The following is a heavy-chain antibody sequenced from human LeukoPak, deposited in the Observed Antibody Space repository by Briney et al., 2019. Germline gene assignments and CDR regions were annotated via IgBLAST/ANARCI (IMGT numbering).Heavy chain of an antibody. D-gene: IGHD1-26*01. Sequence: ASVKVSCKASGYTFTSYAMHWVRQAPGQRPEWMGWINAGNGNTKYSQKFQGRVTITRDTSASTAYMELSSLRSEDTAVYYCASIGGSYYAFDYWGQGTLVTVSS. CDR1: GYTFTSYA. CDR2: INAGNGNT. CDR3: ASIGGSYYAFDY. V-gene: IGHV1-3*01. J-gene: IGHJ4*02.